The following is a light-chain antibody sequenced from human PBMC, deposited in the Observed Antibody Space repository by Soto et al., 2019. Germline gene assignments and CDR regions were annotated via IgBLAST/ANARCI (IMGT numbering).Light chain of an antibody. Sequence: SYELTQPPSVPVAPGKTARITCGGNDIGSKSVHWYQQMPGQAPVLVIYYDTDRPSGIPDRFSGSNSGNMATLTISRVEAGDEADYYCQVWDSSSDHVVFGGGTKVTVL. CDR2: YDT. CDR1: DIGSKS. J-gene: IGLJ2*01. V-gene: IGLV3-21*04. CDR3: QVWDSSSDHVV.